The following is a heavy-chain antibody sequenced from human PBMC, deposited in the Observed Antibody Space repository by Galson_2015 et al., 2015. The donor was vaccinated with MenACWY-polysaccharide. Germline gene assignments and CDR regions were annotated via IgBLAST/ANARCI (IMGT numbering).Heavy chain of an antibody. V-gene: IGHV3-33*01. CDR3: TRGVYYDSSGYYYELNY. Sequence: SLRLSCAASGFRFNDYGMHWVRQAPGKGLEWVAVIWSDGKEIYYADSVKGRFIISRDNSHNTLYLQMSSLRAEDTAVYFCTRGVYYDSSGYYYELNYWGQGTLVTASS. CDR2: IWSDGKEI. D-gene: IGHD3-22*01. CDR1: GFRFNDYG. J-gene: IGHJ4*02.